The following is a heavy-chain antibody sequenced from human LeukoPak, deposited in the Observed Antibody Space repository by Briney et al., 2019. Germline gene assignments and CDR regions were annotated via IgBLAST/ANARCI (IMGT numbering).Heavy chain of an antibody. J-gene: IGHJ4*02. CDR1: GFTFSSYS. V-gene: IGHV3-21*01. CDR3: ARRIAVAGPAFDY. Sequence: GGSLRLSCAASGFTFSSYSMNWVRQAPGKGLEWVSSISSSSSYIYYADSVKGRFTISRDNAKNSLYLQINSLRAEDTAVYYCARRIAVAGPAFDYWGQGTLVTVSS. D-gene: IGHD6-13*01. CDR2: ISSSSSYI.